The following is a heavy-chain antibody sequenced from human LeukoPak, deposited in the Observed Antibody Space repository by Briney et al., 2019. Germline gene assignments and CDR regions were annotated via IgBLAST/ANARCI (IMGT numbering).Heavy chain of an antibody. CDR3: ARGRRITMVRGVNTHPFDY. V-gene: IGHV4-59*12. CDR1: GGSISSYY. J-gene: IGHJ4*02. CDR2: IYYSGST. D-gene: IGHD3-10*01. Sequence: PSETLSLTCTVSGGSISSYYWSWIRQPPGKGLEWIGYIYYSGSTNYNPSLKSRVTISVDTSKNQFSLKLSSVTAADTAVYYCARGRRITMVRGVNTHPFDYWGQGTLVTVSS.